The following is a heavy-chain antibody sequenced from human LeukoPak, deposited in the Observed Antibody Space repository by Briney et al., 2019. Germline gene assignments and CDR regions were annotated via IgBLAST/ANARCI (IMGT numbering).Heavy chain of an antibody. Sequence: GWSLRLSCAASGFTFSSYGMHWVRQAPGKGLEWVAVIWYDGSNKYYADSVKGRFTISRDNSKNTLYLQMNSLRAEDTAVYYCARDPIAFDPWGQGTLVTVSS. CDR2: IWYDGSNK. V-gene: IGHV3-33*01. CDR3: ARDPIAFDP. J-gene: IGHJ5*02. CDR1: GFTFSSYG.